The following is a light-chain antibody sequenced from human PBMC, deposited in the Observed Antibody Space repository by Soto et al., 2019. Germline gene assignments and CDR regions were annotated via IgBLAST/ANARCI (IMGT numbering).Light chain of an antibody. CDR1: SSDVGGYNY. CDR3: RSYTSSSTLVV. J-gene: IGLJ2*01. Sequence: QSALTQPASVSGSPGQSLTISCTGTSSDVGGYNYVSWYQQHPGKAPKLMIYDVSNRPSGVSNRFSGSKSGNTASLTISGLQAEDEADYYCRSYTSSSTLVVFGGGTKLTVL. CDR2: DVS. V-gene: IGLV2-14*01.